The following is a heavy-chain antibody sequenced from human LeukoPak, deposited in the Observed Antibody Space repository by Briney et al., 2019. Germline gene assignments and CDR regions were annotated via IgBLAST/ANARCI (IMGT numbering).Heavy chain of an antibody. J-gene: IGHJ4*02. Sequence: GRSLRLSCAASGFTFSSYAMHWVRQAPGKGLEWVAVISYDGSNKYYADSVKGRFTISRDNSKNTLYLQMNSLRAEDTAVYYCAISNDYGPFDHWGQGTLVTVSS. V-gene: IGHV3-30-3*01. D-gene: IGHD4-17*01. CDR3: AISNDYGPFDH. CDR2: ISYDGSNK. CDR1: GFTFSSYA.